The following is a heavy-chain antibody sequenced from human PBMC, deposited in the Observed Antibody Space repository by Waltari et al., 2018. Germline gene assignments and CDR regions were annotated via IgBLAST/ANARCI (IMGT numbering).Heavy chain of an antibody. CDR2: ISGSGGST. CDR3: AKELAYCGGDCYSGLFDY. V-gene: IGHV3-23*01. D-gene: IGHD2-21*01. CDR1: GFTFSSYA. J-gene: IGHJ4*02. Sequence: EVQLLESGGGLVQPGGSLRLSCAASGFTFSSYAMSWVRQAPGKGLEWVSAISGSGGSTYYADSVKGRFTISRDNSKNTLYLQMNSLRAEDTAVYYCAKELAYCGGDCYSGLFDYWGQGTLVTVSS.